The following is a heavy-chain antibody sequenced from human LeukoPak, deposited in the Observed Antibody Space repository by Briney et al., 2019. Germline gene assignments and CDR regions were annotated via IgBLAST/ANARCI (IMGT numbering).Heavy chain of an antibody. CDR2: IRSKAYGGTT. CDR1: GFTFGDYA. J-gene: IGHJ4*02. CDR3: TKPKSSGWYQYFDY. D-gene: IGHD6-19*01. Sequence: PGGSLRLSCTASGFTFGDYAMSWFRQAPGKGLEWVGFIRSKAYGGTTEYAASVKGRFTISRDDSKSIAYLLMNSLKTEDTAVYYRTKPKSSGWYQYFDYWGQGTLVTVSS. V-gene: IGHV3-49*03.